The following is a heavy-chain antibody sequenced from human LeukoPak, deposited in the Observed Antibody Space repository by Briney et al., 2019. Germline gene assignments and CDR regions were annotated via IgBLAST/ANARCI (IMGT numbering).Heavy chain of an antibody. V-gene: IGHV4-61*01. Sequence: PSETLSLTCTVSGGSVNSVSYYWSWIRQPPGKGLEWIGYIYYSGSTNYNPSLKSRVTISLDTSKNQFSLKLNSVTAADTAVYYCARLYCTRTSCHLDFWGQGTLVTVSS. CDR1: GGSVNSVSYY. CDR3: ARLYCTRTSCHLDF. J-gene: IGHJ4*02. CDR2: IYYSGST. D-gene: IGHD2-2*01.